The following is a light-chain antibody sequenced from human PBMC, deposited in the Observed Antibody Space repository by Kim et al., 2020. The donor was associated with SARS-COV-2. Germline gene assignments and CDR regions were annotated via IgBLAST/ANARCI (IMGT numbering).Light chain of an antibody. Sequence: SPGQPPRLTCSGEALPKQFGYWYQQRPGRAPILVLYRDKDRPSSIPERFSGSRSGTTLTLTITGVQTEDEADYFCQSADISGTSWIFGGGTQLTVL. CDR2: RDK. V-gene: IGLV3-25*03. CDR3: QSADISGTSWI. J-gene: IGLJ2*01. CDR1: ALPKQF.